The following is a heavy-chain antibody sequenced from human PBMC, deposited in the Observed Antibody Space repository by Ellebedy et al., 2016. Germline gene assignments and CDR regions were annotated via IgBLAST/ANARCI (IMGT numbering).Heavy chain of an antibody. Sequence: SETLSLXXTVSGGSISSYYWSWIRQPPGKGLEWIGYIYYSGSTNYNPSLKSRVTISVDTSKNQFSLKLSSVTAADTAVYYCARAPSYGSGSYYDYWGQGTLVTVSS. CDR1: GGSISSYY. CDR2: IYYSGST. J-gene: IGHJ4*02. V-gene: IGHV4-59*01. D-gene: IGHD3-10*01. CDR3: ARAPSYGSGSYYDY.